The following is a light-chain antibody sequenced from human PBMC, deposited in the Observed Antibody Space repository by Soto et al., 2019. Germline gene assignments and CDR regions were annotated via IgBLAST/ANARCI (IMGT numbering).Light chain of an antibody. CDR3: QQHGSSPWT. Sequence: EIVLTQSPGALSLSPGARAPLSCRASQSVTSSYLAWYQQKPGQAPRLLIYGASSRATGIPDRFSGSGSGTDFTLTIGSLEPEDFAVYYCQQHGSSPWTFGQGTKVDIK. CDR1: QSVTSSY. CDR2: GAS. J-gene: IGKJ1*01. V-gene: IGKV3-20*01.